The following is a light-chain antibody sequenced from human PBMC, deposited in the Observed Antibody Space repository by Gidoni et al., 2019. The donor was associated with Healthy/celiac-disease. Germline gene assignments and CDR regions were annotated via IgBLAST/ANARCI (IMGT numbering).Light chain of an antibody. CDR3: QSYDSSLSGYVV. CDR1: SSNIGAGYD. Sequence: QSVLTQPPSVSGAPGQQVTISCTGSSSNIGAGYDVHWYQQLPGTAPKLLIYGNSNRLSGVPDRFSGSKSGTSASLAITGIQAEDEADYYCQSYDSSLSGYVVFGGGTKLTVL. CDR2: GNS. J-gene: IGLJ2*01. V-gene: IGLV1-40*01.